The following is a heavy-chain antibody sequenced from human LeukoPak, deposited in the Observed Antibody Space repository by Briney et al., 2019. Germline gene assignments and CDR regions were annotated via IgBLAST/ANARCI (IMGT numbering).Heavy chain of an antibody. CDR1: GFTFSSYS. Sequence: GGSLRLSCAASGFTFSSYSMNWVRQAPGKGLEWVSSISSSSSYIYYADSVKGRFTISRDNAKNSLYLQMNSLRAEDTAVYYCAYGGLYYYYGMDVWGQGTTVTVSS. J-gene: IGHJ6*02. V-gene: IGHV3-21*04. CDR2: ISSSSSYI. D-gene: IGHD3-10*01. CDR3: AYGGLYYYYGMDV.